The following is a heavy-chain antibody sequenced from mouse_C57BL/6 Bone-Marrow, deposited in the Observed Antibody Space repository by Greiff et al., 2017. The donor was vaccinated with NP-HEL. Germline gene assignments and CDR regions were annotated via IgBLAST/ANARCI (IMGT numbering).Heavy chain of an antibody. CDR1: GYAFTNYL. V-gene: IGHV1-54*01. CDR2: INTGSGGT. D-gene: IGHD1-1*01. CDR3: ARAYYSSRYYYAMDY. J-gene: IGHJ4*01. Sequence: VQLQQSGAELVRPGTSVKVSCKASGYAFTNYLIEWVKQRPGQGLEWIGVINTGSGGTNYNEKFKGKATLTADKSSSTAYMQLSSLTSEDSAVYFCARAYYSSRYYYAMDYWGQGTSVTVSS.